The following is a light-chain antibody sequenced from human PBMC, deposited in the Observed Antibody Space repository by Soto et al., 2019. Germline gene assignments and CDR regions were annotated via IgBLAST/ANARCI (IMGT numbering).Light chain of an antibody. CDR3: QHHESSPRT. CDR1: RSVNDN. V-gene: IGKV1-5*03. CDR2: RVS. J-gene: IGKJ1*01. Sequence: DIQMTQSPSTLSASIGDRVTITCRASRSVNDNLAWYQQRPGKAPNLLIYRVSNLESGVPSRFSGSGFGTEFTLTISNLQSDDFATYFCQHHESSPRTFGQGTKVEIK.